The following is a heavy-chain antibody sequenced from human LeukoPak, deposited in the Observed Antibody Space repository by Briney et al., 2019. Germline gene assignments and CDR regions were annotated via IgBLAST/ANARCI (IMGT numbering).Heavy chain of an antibody. CDR3: AKTLAGDGMDV. V-gene: IGHV3-30*18. CDR1: GFTFSSYG. D-gene: IGHD3-10*01. CDR2: ISYDGSNK. Sequence: GGSLILSCAASGFTFSSYGIHGVRQAPGKGLEWVALISYDGSNKYYADSVKDRFTISRDNSRNTLYLQMNSLRADDTAVYYCAKTLAGDGMDVWGKGTTVTVSS. J-gene: IGHJ6*04.